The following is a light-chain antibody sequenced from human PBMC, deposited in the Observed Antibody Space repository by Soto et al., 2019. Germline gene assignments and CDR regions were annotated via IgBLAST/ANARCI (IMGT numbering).Light chain of an antibody. CDR2: GAS. CDR1: QSVDTTF. CDR3: QQYMSSVT. V-gene: IGKV3-20*01. Sequence: EIVLTQSPGSLSLSPGQRATLSCRASQSVDTTFFVWYQKKPGQAPRLLIYGASKRATGIPDRFSGSGSGTDFTLIISRLEPEDFAVYYCQQYMSSVTFGQGTKVEIK. J-gene: IGKJ1*01.